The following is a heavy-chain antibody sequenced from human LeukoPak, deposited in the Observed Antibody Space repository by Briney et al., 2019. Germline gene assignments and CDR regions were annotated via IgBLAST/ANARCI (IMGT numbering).Heavy chain of an antibody. D-gene: IGHD1-26*01. CDR3: AKSSSGSYQAGPDY. CDR2: ISWNSGSI. J-gene: IGHJ4*02. V-gene: IGHV3-9*03. Sequence: GGSLRLSCAASGFTFSSYGMHWVRQAPGKGLEWVSGISWNSGSIGYADSVKGRFTISRDNAKNSLYLQMNSLRAEDMALYYCAKSSSGSYQAGPDYWGQGTLVTVSS. CDR1: GFTFSSYG.